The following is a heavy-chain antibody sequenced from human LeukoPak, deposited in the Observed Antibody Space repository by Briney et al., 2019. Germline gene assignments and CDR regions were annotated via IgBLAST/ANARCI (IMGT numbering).Heavy chain of an antibody. J-gene: IGHJ3*02. V-gene: IGHV3-21*01. Sequence: GGSLRLSCAASGFTFSSYSMNWVRQAPGKGLEWVSSISSSSSYIYYADSVKGRFTISRDNAKTSLYLQMNSLRAEDTAVYYCARDDFGGSSSAGAFDIWGQGTMVTVSS. CDR1: GFTFSSYS. CDR3: ARDDFGGSSSAGAFDI. CDR2: ISSSSSYI. D-gene: IGHD6-6*01.